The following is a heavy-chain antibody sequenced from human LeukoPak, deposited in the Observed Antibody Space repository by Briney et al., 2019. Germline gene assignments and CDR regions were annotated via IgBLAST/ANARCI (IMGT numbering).Heavy chain of an antibody. V-gene: IGHV4-39*01. J-gene: IGHJ4*02. CDR2: IYYSGST. CDR3: ASHSSSWYLGY. Sequence: PSETLSLTCTVSGGSISSSSYHWGWIRQPPGKGLEWIGSIYYSGSTYYNPSLKSRVTISVDTSKNQFSLKLSSVTAADTAVYYCASHSSSWYLGYWGQGTLVTVSS. D-gene: IGHD6-13*01. CDR1: GGSISSSSYH.